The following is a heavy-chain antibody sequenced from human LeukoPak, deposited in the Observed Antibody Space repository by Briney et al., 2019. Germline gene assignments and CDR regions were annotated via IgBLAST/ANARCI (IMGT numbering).Heavy chain of an antibody. D-gene: IGHD3-9*01. CDR1: GGSISTYY. J-gene: IGHJ3*02. V-gene: IGHV4-59*01. CDR3: ARRRGGQFDWLLYVGEAFDI. CDR2: IYYSGST. Sequence: PSETLSLTCTVSGGSISTYYWSWIRQPPGKGLEWIGYIYYSGSTNYNPSLKSRVTISVDTSKNQFFLELTSVTAADTAVYYCARRRGGQFDWLLYVGEAFDIWGQGTMVTVSS.